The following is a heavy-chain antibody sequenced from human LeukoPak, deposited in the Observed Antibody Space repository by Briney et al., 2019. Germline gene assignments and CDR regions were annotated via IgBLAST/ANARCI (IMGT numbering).Heavy chain of an antibody. Sequence: ASVKVSDKASGGTFSSYAIGWVRQAPGQGLEWMGGIIPIFGTANYAQKFQSRVTITADESTSTAYMELSSLRSEDTAVYYCARARSSLYGFDYWGQGNPVTVSS. CDR3: ARARSSLYGFDY. V-gene: IGHV1-69*01. J-gene: IGHJ4*02. CDR2: IIPIFGTA. CDR1: GGTFSSYA. D-gene: IGHD6-13*01.